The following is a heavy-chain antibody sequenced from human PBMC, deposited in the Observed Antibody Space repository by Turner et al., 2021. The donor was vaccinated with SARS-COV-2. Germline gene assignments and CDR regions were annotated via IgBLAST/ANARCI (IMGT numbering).Heavy chain of an antibody. V-gene: IGHV3-30*18. D-gene: IGHD1-26*01. CDR3: AKDRSFRGGTYLFDY. Sequence: QVHLVASGGCVVQPGRSLRLSCAASGLTFSSYGMHWVRQAPGKGLEWVSIISYDGNNQDYADSVKGRITISRDNSKNTLYLQMNSLRAEDTAVYYCAKDRSFRGGTYLFDYWGQGTLVTVSS. CDR2: ISYDGNNQ. J-gene: IGHJ4*02. CDR1: GLTFSSYG.